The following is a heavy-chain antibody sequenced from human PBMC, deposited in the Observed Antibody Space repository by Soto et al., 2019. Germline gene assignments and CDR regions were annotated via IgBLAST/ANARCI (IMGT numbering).Heavy chain of an antibody. V-gene: IGHV4-39*01. D-gene: IGHD6-13*01. CDR2: MYYSGST. Sequence: QLQLQESGPGLVKPSETLSLTCSVSGGSISRSSHYWGWIRQPPGKGLEWIGSMYYSGSTYYSPSLRSRVTISPDTAKHQFSLKMSSVTAADTAVYYCARHTYENSGNYFDYWGQGTLATVSS. CDR3: ARHTYENSGNYFDY. J-gene: IGHJ4*02. CDR1: GGSISRSSHY.